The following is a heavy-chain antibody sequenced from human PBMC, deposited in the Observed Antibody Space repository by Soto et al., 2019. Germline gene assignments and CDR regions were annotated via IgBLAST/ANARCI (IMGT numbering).Heavy chain of an antibody. CDR2: IDPRDSET. V-gene: IGHV5-10-1*01. J-gene: IGHJ4*02. D-gene: IGHD1-26*01. CDR3: ARHLVGTSLFDY. Sequence: GESLKISCEGSGYNFTNFWIHWVRQLPGKGLEWMGRIDPRDSETNYSPSFQGHVTISTAKSVTTAYLQWSSLKVTSVTAADTAVYYCARHLVGTSLFDYWGQGPLVTVSS. CDR1: GYNFTNFW.